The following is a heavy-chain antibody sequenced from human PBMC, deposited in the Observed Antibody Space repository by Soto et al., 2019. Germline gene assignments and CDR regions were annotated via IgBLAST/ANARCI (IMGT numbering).Heavy chain of an antibody. D-gene: IGHD6-13*01. V-gene: IGHV5-10-1*01. J-gene: IGHJ6*02. CDR3: ARQDSSSWYVTTNGMDV. CDR2: IDPSDSYT. Sequence: PGESLKISCKGSGYSFTSYWISWVRQMPGKXLEWMGRIDPSDSYTNYSPSFQGHVTISADKSISTAYLQWSSLKASDTAMYYCARQDSSSWYVTTNGMDVWGQGATVTVSS. CDR1: GYSFTSYW.